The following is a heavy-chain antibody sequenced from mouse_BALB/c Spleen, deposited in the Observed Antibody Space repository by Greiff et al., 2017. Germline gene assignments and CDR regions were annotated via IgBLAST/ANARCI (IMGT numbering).Heavy chain of an antibody. D-gene: IGHD2-14*01. Sequence: QVQLQQPGAELVRPGASVKLSCKASGYTFTSYWINWVKQRPGQGLEWIGNIYPSDSYTNYNQKFKDKATLTVDKSSSTAYMQLSSPTSEDSAVYYCTRNYRYEEDYFDYWGQGTTLTVSS. CDR3: TRNYRYEEDYFDY. CDR2: IYPSDSYT. CDR1: GYTFTSYW. J-gene: IGHJ2*01. V-gene: IGHV1-69*02.